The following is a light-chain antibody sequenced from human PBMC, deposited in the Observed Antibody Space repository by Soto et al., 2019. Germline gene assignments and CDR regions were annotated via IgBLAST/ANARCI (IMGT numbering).Light chain of an antibody. CDR3: QQYNSYWP. J-gene: IGKJ1*01. Sequence: DIQMTKSPSTLSASVGARVTITCRASQSISSWLAWYQQKPGKAPKLLIYDASSLESGVPSRFSGSGSGTEFTLTISSLQPDDFATYYCQQYNSYWPFGQGTKVEIK. CDR2: DAS. V-gene: IGKV1-5*01. CDR1: QSISSW.